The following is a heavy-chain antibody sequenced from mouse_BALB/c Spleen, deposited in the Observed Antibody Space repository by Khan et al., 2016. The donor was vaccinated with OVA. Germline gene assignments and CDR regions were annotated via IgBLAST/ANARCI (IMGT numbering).Heavy chain of an antibody. CDR1: GSSLTKYG. D-gene: IGHD2-10*01. J-gene: IGHJ4*01. CDR2: IWAGGST. Sequence: QVQLKESGPGLVAPSQSLSVTCTVSGSSLTKYGVHWVRQPPGKGLEWLGVIWAGGSTNYNSALMSRLSIRKDNSRNQVFLKLNGLQTDDTARYYCVRETAYYGSYEAMDYWGQGTSVTVSS. V-gene: IGHV2-9*02. CDR3: VRETAYYGSYEAMDY.